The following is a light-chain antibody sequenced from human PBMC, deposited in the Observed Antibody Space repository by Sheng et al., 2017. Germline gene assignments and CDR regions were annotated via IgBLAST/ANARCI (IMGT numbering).Light chain of an antibody. CDR3: HRYGSPWT. V-gene: IGKV3-20*01. CDR2: GAS. J-gene: IGKJ1*01. Sequence: EIVLTQSPGTLSLSPGERATLSCRASQSVTSNSLAWYQQKPGQPPRLLIYGASSRATGIPDRFSGGGSGTDFTLTVSRLEPEDFAVYYCHRYGSPWTFGQGTKVEI. CDR1: QSVTSNS.